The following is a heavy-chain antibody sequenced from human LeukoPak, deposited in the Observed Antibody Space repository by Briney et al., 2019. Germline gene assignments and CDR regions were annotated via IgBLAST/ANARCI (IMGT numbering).Heavy chain of an antibody. CDR2: IYYSGST. J-gene: IGHJ6*03. V-gene: IGHV4-59*01. CDR1: GGSISSYY. D-gene: IGHD6-19*01. CDR3: ARLYSSGWSHMDV. Sequence: SETLSLTCTVSGGSISSYYWSWIRQPPGKGLEWIGYIYYSGSTNYNPSLKSRVTISVDTSKNQFSLKLSSVTAADTAVYYCARLYSSGWSHMDVWGKGTTVTVSS.